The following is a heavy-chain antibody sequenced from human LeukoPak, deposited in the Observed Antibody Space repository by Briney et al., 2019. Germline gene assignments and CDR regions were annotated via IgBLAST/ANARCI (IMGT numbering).Heavy chain of an antibody. CDR3: AKPRWRINQGFDY. Sequence: SETLSLTCTVSGGSVSSGSYYWSWIRQPPGKGLEWIGYIYYSGSTNYNPSLKSRVTISVDTSKNQFSLKLSSVTAADTAVYYCAKPRWRINQGFDYWGQGTLVTVSS. D-gene: IGHD4-23*01. V-gene: IGHV4-61*01. CDR2: IYYSGST. CDR1: GGSVSSGSYY. J-gene: IGHJ4*02.